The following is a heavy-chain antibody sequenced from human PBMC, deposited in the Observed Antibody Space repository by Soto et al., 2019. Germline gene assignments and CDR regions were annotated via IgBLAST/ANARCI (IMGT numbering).Heavy chain of an antibody. CDR1: GVPFSRYA. CDR3: ARGSHSPGIAVAGYYY. Sequence: SVKVSCKASGVPFSRYALRWVRQAPGQGLEWMGGIIPIFGTANYAQKFQGRVTITADESTSTAYMELSRLTSEDTAMYYCARGSHSPGIAVAGYYYWGQGTLVTVSS. V-gene: IGHV1-69*13. D-gene: IGHD6-19*01. CDR2: IIPIFGTA. J-gene: IGHJ4*02.